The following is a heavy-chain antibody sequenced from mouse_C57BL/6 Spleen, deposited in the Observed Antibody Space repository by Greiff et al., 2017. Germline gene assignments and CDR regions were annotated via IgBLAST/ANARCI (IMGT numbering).Heavy chain of an antibody. D-gene: IGHD3-2*02. CDR2: IYPGDGDT. Sequence: VKLMESGPELVKPGASVKISCKASGYAFSSSWMNWVKQRPGKGLEWIGRIYPGDGDTNYNGKLKGKATLTADKSSSTAYMQLSSLTSEDSAVYFCASGASSGSFAYWGQGTLVTVSA. CDR1: GYAFSSSW. CDR3: ASGASSGSFAY. J-gene: IGHJ3*01. V-gene: IGHV1-82*01.